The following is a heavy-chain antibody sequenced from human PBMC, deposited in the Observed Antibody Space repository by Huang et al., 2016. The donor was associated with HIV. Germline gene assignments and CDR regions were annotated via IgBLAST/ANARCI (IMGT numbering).Heavy chain of an antibody. J-gene: IGHJ4*02. CDR1: DYTVTSYG. D-gene: IGHD3-22*01. CDR3: GGSSGYWSFDY. V-gene: IGHV1-18*04. CDR2: ISTNNGDT. Sequence: QVQLVQSGGEVKKPGASVKVSCKASDYTVTSYGISWVRQAPGQGSEWMGWISTNNGDTNYAQKFQGRVTMTTDTATSTAYMELRSLRSDDTAVYYCGGSSGYWSFDYWGQGTLVTVSS.